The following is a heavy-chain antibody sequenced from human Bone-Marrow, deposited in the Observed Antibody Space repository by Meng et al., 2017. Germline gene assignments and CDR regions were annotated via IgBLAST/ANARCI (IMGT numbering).Heavy chain of an antibody. D-gene: IGHD6-13*01. CDR2: ISSSGSTI. CDR1: GFTFSSYE. Sequence: GESLKISCAASGFTFSSYEMNWVRQAPGKGLEWVSYISSSGSTIYYADSVKGRFTISRDNAKNSLYLQMNSLRAEDTAVYYCARDRTDRYSSRGMDVWGQGTTVTVSS. V-gene: IGHV3-48*03. CDR3: ARDRTDRYSSRGMDV. J-gene: IGHJ6*02.